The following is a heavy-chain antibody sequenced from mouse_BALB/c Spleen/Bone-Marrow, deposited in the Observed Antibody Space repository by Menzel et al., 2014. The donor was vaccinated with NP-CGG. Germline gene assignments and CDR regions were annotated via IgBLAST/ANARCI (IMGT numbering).Heavy chain of an antibody. CDR3: ARGDGNYPFYAMDY. D-gene: IGHD2-1*01. CDR1: GYAFSSYW. V-gene: IGHV1-80*01. J-gene: IGHJ4*01. Sequence: QVQLQQSGAELVRPGSSVKISCKASGYAFSSYWMNWVKQRPGQGLEWIGQIYPGDGDTNYNGKFKGKATLTADKSSSTAYMQLSSLTSEDSAVYFCARGDGNYPFYAMDYWGQGTSATVSS. CDR2: IYPGDGDT.